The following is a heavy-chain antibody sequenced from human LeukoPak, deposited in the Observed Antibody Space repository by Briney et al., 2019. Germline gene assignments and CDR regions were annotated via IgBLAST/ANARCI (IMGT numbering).Heavy chain of an antibody. CDR1: GDSISSSSYY. CDR2: IYYSGST. D-gene: IGHD1-20*01. CDR3: ASSITGDTPDAFDL. J-gene: IGHJ3*01. V-gene: IGHV4-39*02. Sequence: PSETLSLTCTVSGDSISSSSYYWGWIRQPPGKGLEWIGTIYYSGSTYYNPSLKSRVTISVDTSKNHFSLKLSSVTAADTAVYYCASSITGDTPDAFDLWGQGTMVTVSS.